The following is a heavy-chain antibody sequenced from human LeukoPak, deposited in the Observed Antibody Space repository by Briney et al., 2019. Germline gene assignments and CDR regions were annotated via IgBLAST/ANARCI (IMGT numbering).Heavy chain of an antibody. D-gene: IGHD3-10*01. V-gene: IGHV4-39*01. Sequence: SETLSLTSTVSGGSISSSSYYWGWIRQPPGKGLEWIGSIYYSGSTYYNPSLKSRVTISVDTSKNQFSLKLSSVTAADTAVYYCARLMVRGVRGFDPWGQGTLVTVSS. CDR1: GGSISSSSYY. CDR2: IYYSGST. CDR3: ARLMVRGVRGFDP. J-gene: IGHJ5*02.